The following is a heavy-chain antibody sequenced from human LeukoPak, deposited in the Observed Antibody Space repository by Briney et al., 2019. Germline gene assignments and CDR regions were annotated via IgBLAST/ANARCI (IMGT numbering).Heavy chain of an antibody. J-gene: IGHJ5*02. CDR1: GFTFSSYA. Sequence: GGSLRLSCAASGFTFSSYAMTWVRQAPGKGLEWVSPIRSSGGRTFYADSVKGRFTISSDNSKNTLYLQMNSLSADDSVVYYCAKSGIVGATRWFDPWGQGTLVTVSS. V-gene: IGHV3-23*01. D-gene: IGHD1-26*01. CDR2: IRSSGGRT. CDR3: AKSGIVGATRWFDP.